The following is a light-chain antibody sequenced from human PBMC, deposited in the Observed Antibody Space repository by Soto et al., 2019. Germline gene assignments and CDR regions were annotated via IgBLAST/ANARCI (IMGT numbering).Light chain of an antibody. Sequence: QSVLTQPPSVSAAPGQTVTISCSGTRSNIGHNYVSWYQHLPGTAPKLLIYDDDKRPSGIPDRFSGSKSGTSAILGITGLQTGDEADYYCGTWDSSLSAVVFGGGTKLTVL. CDR3: GTWDSSLSAVV. J-gene: IGLJ2*01. CDR2: DDD. V-gene: IGLV1-51*01. CDR1: RSNIGHNY.